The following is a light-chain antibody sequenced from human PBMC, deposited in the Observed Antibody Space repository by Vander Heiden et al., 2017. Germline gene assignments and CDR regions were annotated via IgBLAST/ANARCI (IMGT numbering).Light chain of an antibody. J-gene: IGLJ2*01. CDR2: GNS. CDR3: KYYDSSLRGVV. CDR1: SSTIGAGED. Sequence: SVLTHPPSVSGAPGPRVTIPCTGSSSTIGAGEDVHWYKQLPGTAPKIIIDGNSNRPSGVHDRVSGSKAGTSASLTITGLQAEDEAEYEGKYYDSSLRGVVFGGGTKLTVL. V-gene: IGLV1-40*01.